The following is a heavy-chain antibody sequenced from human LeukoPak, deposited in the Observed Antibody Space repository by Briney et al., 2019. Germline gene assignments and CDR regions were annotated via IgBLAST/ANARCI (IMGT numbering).Heavy chain of an antibody. D-gene: IGHD6-19*01. Sequence: RSQTLSLTCAISGDSVSSNSAAWNWIRQSPSRGLEWLGRTYYRSKWYNDYAVSVKSRITINPDTSKNQFSLQLNSVTPEDTAVYYCARRAVAGQARWFDPWGQGTLVTVSS. V-gene: IGHV6-1*01. J-gene: IGHJ5*02. CDR2: TYYRSKWYN. CDR1: GDSVSSNSAA. CDR3: ARRAVAGQARWFDP.